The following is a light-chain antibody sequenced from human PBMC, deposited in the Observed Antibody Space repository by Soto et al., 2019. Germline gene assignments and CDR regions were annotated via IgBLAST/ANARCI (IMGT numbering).Light chain of an antibody. Sequence: EIVLTQSPATLSLSPGERATLSCRASQSVSSYLAWYQQKPGQAPRLLIYDASNRATGIPARFSGSGSGTGLTLTISSLEPEDFAVYYCQQRSNWPGTFGPGTKVDIK. J-gene: IGKJ3*01. CDR1: QSVSSY. CDR2: DAS. V-gene: IGKV3-11*01. CDR3: QQRSNWPGT.